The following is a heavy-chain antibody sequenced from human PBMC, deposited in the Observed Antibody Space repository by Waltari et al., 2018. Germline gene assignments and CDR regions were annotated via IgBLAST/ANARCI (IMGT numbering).Heavy chain of an antibody. CDR2: IYTSGST. J-gene: IGHJ3*02. D-gene: IGHD3-16*01. Sequence: QVQLQESGPGLVKPSQTLSLTCTVSGGSISSGSYYWSWIRQPAGKGLEWIGYIYTSGSTNYNPSRKSRVTISVDTSKNQFSLKLSSVTAADTAVYYCARDWGFIWGQGTMVTVSS. V-gene: IGHV4-61*09. CDR3: ARDWGFI. CDR1: GGSISSGSYY.